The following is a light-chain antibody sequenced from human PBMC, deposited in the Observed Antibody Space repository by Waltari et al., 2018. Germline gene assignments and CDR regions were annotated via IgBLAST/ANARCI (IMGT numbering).Light chain of an antibody. J-gene: IGLJ6*01. CDR3: AAWDDNLSGTV. Sequence: QSVLTQPPSASGTPGQRVTISCSGGNSNIGSNNVNWYQQLPGAAPKLLMYSNSQRPSGVPDRFSSSKSGTSASLDISGLQSEDEADYYCAAWDDNLSGTVFGGGTKVTVL. V-gene: IGLV1-44*01. CDR2: SNS. CDR1: NSNIGSNN.